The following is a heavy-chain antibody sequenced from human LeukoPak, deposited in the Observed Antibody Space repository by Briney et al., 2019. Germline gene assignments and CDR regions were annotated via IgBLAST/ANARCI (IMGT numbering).Heavy chain of an antibody. CDR1: GGSISSYY. V-gene: IGHV4-4*07. CDR2: MYTTGST. CDR3: ARWGKYDSSGYYCGFDN. J-gene: IGHJ4*02. D-gene: IGHD3-22*01. Sequence: SQTLSLTCTVSGGSISSYYWSWIRQPAGKGLEWIGRMYTTGSTNYNPSLKGRVTMSVDTSKNQFSLKLSSVTAADTAVYYCARWGKYDSSGYYCGFDNWGQGTLVTVSS.